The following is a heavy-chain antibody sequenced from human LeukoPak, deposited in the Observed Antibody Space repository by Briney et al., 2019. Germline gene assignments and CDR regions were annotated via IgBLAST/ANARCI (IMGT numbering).Heavy chain of an antibody. CDR2: IDTNTTYI. CDR3: AREAGTGERWYFDL. Sequence: PGGSLRLSCAASGFTFSSYSMNWVRQAPGKGLEWVSSIDTNTTYITYADSVKGRFAISRDNARNSLYLQMNSLRAEDTAVYYCAREAGTGERWYFDLWGRGTLVTVSS. D-gene: IGHD7-27*01. J-gene: IGHJ2*01. V-gene: IGHV3-21*01. CDR1: GFTFSSYS.